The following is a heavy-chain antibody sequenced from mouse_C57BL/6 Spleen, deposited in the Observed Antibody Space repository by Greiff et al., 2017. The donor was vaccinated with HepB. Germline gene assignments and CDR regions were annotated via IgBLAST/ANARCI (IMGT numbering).Heavy chain of an antibody. CDR2: ISGGGGNT. CDR1: GFTFSSYT. CDR3: ARGDPFAY. J-gene: IGHJ3*01. Sequence: EVNVVESGGGLVKPGGSLKLSCAASGFTFSSYTMSWVRQTPEKRLEWVATISGGGGNTYYPDSVKGRFTISRDNAKNTLYLQMSSLRSEDTALYYCARGDPFAYWGQGTLVTVSA. D-gene: IGHD2-13*01. V-gene: IGHV5-9*01.